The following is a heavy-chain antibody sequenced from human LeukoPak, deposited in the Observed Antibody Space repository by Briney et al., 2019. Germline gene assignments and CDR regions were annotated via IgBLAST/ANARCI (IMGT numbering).Heavy chain of an antibody. CDR1: GYSISSGYY. CDR3: ATGRPPVRGGYYPNGYDY. V-gene: IGHV4-38-2*02. Sequence: SETLSLTCTVSGYSISSGYYWGWIRQPPGKGLEWIGSIYHSGSTYYNPSLKSRVTISVDTSKNQFSLKLSSVTAADTAVYYCATGRPPVRGGYYPNGYDYWGQGTLVTVSS. CDR2: IYHSGST. J-gene: IGHJ4*02. D-gene: IGHD3-22*01.